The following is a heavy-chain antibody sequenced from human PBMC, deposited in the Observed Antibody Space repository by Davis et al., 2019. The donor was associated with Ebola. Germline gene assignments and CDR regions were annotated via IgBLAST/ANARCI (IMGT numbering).Heavy chain of an antibody. Sequence: SLKISCAASGFTFDDYAMHWVRQAPGKGLEWVSGISWNSGSIGYADSVKSRFTISRDNAKNSLYLQMNSLRAEDTAVYYCVFQLLSVDCSWGQGTLVTVSS. CDR2: ISWNSGSI. J-gene: IGHJ5*02. CDR1: GFTFDDYA. V-gene: IGHV3-9*01. D-gene: IGHD2-2*01. CDR3: VFQLLSVDCS.